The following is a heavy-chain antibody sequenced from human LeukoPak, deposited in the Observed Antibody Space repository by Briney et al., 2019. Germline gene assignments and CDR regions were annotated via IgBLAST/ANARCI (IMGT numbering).Heavy chain of an antibody. D-gene: IGHD3-3*01. J-gene: IGHJ4*02. CDR3: AREKGYYDFWSGYDSASDY. Sequence: GASVKVSCKASGYSFSGSDISWVRQAPGQGLEWMGWISAYNGNTNYAQKLQDRVTMTTDTSTSTAYMELRSLRSDDTAVYYCAREKGYYDFWSGYDSASDYWGQGTLVTVSS. CDR2: ISAYNGNT. CDR1: GYSFSGSD. V-gene: IGHV1-18*01.